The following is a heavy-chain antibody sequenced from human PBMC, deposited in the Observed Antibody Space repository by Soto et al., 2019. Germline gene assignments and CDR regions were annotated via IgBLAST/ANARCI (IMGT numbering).Heavy chain of an antibody. CDR1: GYTFTSYY. J-gene: IGHJ4*02. D-gene: IGHD3-3*01. V-gene: IGHV1-46*01. Sequence: ASVKVSCKASGYTFTSYYMHWVRQAPGQGLEWMGIINPSGGSTSYAQKFQGRVTMSRDTSTSTVYMELRSLRSEDTAVYYCARDRASMDETYYDFWSGYRTPAEYYFDYWGQGTLVTVSS. CDR2: INPSGGST. CDR3: ARDRASMDETYYDFWSGYRTPAEYYFDY.